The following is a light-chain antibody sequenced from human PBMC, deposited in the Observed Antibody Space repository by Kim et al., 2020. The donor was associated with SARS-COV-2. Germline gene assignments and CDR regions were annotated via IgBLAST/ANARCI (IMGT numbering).Light chain of an antibody. CDR1: QGISEY. J-gene: IGKJ1*01. V-gene: IGKV1-27*01. Sequence: DIQMTQYPSSLSASVGERITITCRASQGISEYVAWYQQRPGKVPKLLIYGASVLQAGAPSRFSGSGSGTVFTLTISRLQPEDVGTYYCQKYNNAPRTFGQGTKVEIK. CDR3: QKYNNAPRT. CDR2: GAS.